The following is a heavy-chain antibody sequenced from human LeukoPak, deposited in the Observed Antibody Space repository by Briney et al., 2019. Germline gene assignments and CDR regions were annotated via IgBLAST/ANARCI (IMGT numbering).Heavy chain of an antibody. CDR2: ISSSSSYI. Sequence: GGSLRLSCAASGFTFSSYAMSWVRQAPGKGLEWVSSISSSSSYIYYADSVKGRFTISRDNSKNTLYLQMNSLRAEDTAVYYCAKPLDGYNYKHYYYYMDVWGKGTTVTISS. J-gene: IGHJ6*03. CDR1: GFTFSSYA. CDR3: AKPLDGYNYKHYYYYMDV. D-gene: IGHD5-24*01. V-gene: IGHV3-23*01.